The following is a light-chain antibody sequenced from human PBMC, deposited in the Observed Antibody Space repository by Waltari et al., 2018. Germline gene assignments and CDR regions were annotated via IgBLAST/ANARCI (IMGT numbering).Light chain of an antibody. CDR1: SSNIGAGYD. CDR3: QSYDSSLSGYV. Sequence: QSVLTQPPSVSGAPGQRVTISCTGSSSNIGAGYDVHWYQQLPGTAPKLLIYGNSNRPSCVPDRFPGSKAGTSASLAITGLQAEDEADCYCQSYDSSLSGYVFGTGTKVTVL. J-gene: IGLJ1*01. CDR2: GNS. V-gene: IGLV1-40*01.